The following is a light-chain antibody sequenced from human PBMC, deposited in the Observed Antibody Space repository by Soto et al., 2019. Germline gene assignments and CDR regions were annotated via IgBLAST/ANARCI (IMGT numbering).Light chain of an antibody. J-gene: IGKJ1*01. V-gene: IGKV1-8*01. CDR2: AAS. Sequence: AIRMTQSPSSLSASTGDRVTITCRASQGISSYLAWYQQKPGKAPKLLIYAASTLQSGVPSSFSGSGSGTDFTLTISCLQSEDFATYYCQQYYSYHRTFGQGTKVEIK. CDR3: QQYYSYHRT. CDR1: QGISSY.